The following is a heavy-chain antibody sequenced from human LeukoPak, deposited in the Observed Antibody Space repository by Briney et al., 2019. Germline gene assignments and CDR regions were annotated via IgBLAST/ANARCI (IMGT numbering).Heavy chain of an antibody. Sequence: GGSLRLSCVASGFTFSNYWTTWVRQAPGKGLEWVSAISGSGGSTYYADSVKGRFTISRDNSKNTLYLQMNSLRAEDTAVYYCAKDLEATAIRGGYYFDYWGQGTLVTVSS. CDR3: AKDLEATAIRGGYYFDY. CDR1: GFTFSNYW. J-gene: IGHJ4*02. V-gene: IGHV3-23*01. D-gene: IGHD2-2*02. CDR2: ISGSGGST.